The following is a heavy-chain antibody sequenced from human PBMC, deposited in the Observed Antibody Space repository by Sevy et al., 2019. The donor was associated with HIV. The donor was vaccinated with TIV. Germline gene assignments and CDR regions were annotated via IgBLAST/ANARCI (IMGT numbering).Heavy chain of an antibody. Sequence: GGSLRLSCAASGFTFSDYGMHWVRQAPGKGLVWVAVIWSDGSNKYYGDSVKGRFTISRDSSKNTLFLQMNSLRVDDTAVYYCAREERSGTTTSFDYWGQGALVTVSS. D-gene: IGHD1-7*01. V-gene: IGHV3-33*01. CDR1: GFTFSDYG. J-gene: IGHJ4*02. CDR3: AREERSGTTTSFDY. CDR2: IWSDGSNK.